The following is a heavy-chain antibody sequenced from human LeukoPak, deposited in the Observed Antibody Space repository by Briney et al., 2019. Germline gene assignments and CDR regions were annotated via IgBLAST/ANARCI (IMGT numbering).Heavy chain of an antibody. CDR1: GGSISSSSYY. J-gene: IGHJ2*01. Sequence: SETLSLTCTVSGGSISSSSYYWGWIRQPPGKGLEWIGSIYYSGSTYYNPSLKSRVTISVDTSKNQFSLKLSSVTAADTAVYYCAEERQDTAMGHFYWYFDLWGRGTLVTVSS. CDR2: IYYSGST. CDR3: AEERQDTAMGHFYWYFDL. V-gene: IGHV4-39*07. D-gene: IGHD5-18*01.